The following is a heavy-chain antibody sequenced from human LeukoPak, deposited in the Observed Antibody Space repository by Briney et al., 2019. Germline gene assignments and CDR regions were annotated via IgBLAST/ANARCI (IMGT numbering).Heavy chain of an antibody. CDR2: INPSGGST. CDR3: ARGPLRDGYNSGFDY. Sequence: ASVTVSCKASGYTFTGYYMHWVRQAPGQGLEWMGIINPSGGSTSYAQKFQGRVTMTRDTSTSTVYMELSSLRSEDTAVYYCARGPLRDGYNSGFDYWGQGTLVTVSS. CDR1: GYTFTGYY. D-gene: IGHD5-12*01. V-gene: IGHV1-46*01. J-gene: IGHJ4*02.